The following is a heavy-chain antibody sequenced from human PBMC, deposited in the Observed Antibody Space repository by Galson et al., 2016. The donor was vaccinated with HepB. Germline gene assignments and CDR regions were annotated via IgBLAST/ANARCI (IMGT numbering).Heavy chain of an antibody. J-gene: IGHJ4*02. CDR2: IKQDGSEK. Sequence: SLRLSCAASGFTFSSSWMSWVRQAPGKGLEWVANIKQDGSEKSYVDSVKGRFTISRDNAKNSLFLQTNSLRADDTAVYYCARAIATSYWGQGALVTVPS. CDR3: ARAIATSY. V-gene: IGHV3-7*05. CDR1: GFTFSSSW. D-gene: IGHD5-24*01.